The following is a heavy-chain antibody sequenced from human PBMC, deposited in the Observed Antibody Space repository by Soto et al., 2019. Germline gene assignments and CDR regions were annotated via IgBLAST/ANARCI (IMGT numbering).Heavy chain of an antibody. J-gene: IGHJ4*02. CDR2: IYYTGAT. V-gene: IGHV4-39*01. D-gene: IGHD3-3*01. Sequence: QLQLQESGPGLVKPSETLSLICTVSGGSISNSDYYWGWIRQPPGKGPEWIAKIYYTGATDLNPSFKRRVTMSVDTSKNQFSLTLISVTAADTAMYYCARRDWGGYFDYWGQGILVTVSS. CDR3: ARRDWGGYFDY. CDR1: GGSISNSDYY.